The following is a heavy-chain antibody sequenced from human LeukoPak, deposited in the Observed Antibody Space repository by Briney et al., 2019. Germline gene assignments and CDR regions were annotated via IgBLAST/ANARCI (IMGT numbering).Heavy chain of an antibody. V-gene: IGHV1-46*01. Sequence: ASVKVSCKASGYTFTSYYMHWVRQAPGQGLEWMGIINPSGGSTSYAQKFQGRVTMTRDTSTSTAYMELSSLRSEDTAVYYCARFAQKVYYYDSSGYYFDYWGQGTLVTVSS. CDR1: GYTFTSYY. D-gene: IGHD3-22*01. CDR3: ARFAQKVYYYDSSGYYFDY. CDR2: INPSGGST. J-gene: IGHJ4*02.